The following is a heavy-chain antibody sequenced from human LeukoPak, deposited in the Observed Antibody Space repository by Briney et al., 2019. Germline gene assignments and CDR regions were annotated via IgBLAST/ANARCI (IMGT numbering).Heavy chain of an antibody. J-gene: IGHJ4*02. D-gene: IGHD3-10*01. V-gene: IGHV1-46*01. Sequence: ASVKVSCKASGYTFTSYYMRWVRQAPGQGLEWMGIINPSGGSTSYAQKFQGRVTMTRDMSTSTVYMELSSLRSEDTAVYYCARRGGSMVAPFDYWGQGTLVTVSS. CDR2: INPSGGST. CDR1: GYTFTSYY. CDR3: ARRGGSMVAPFDY.